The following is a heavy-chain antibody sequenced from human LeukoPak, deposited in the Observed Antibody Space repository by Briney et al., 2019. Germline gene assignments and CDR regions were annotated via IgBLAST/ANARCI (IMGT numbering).Heavy chain of an antibody. CDR1: GGSISSGDYY. CDR2: IYYSGST. CDR3: ARDVTPIAAAGDWDAFDI. Sequence: SQTLSLTCTVSGGSISSGDYYWSWIRQPPGKGLEWIGYIYYSGSTYYNPSLKSRVTISVDTSKNQFSLKLSSVTAADTAVYYCARDVTPIAAAGDWDAFDIWGQGTMVTVSS. J-gene: IGHJ3*02. V-gene: IGHV4-30-4*01. D-gene: IGHD6-13*01.